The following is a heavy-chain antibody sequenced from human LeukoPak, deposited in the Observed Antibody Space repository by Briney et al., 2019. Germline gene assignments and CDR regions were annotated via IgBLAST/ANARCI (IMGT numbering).Heavy chain of an antibody. CDR3: AKDPSAMIVVPSFDY. CDR2: ISYDGSNK. V-gene: IGHV3-30*18. D-gene: IGHD3-22*01. Sequence: GRSLRLSCAASGFTFSSYGMHWVRQAPGKGLEWVAVISYDGSNKYYADSVKGRFTISRDNSKNTLYLQMNSLSAEDTAVYYCAKDPSAMIVVPSFDYWGQGTLVTVSS. CDR1: GFTFSSYG. J-gene: IGHJ4*02.